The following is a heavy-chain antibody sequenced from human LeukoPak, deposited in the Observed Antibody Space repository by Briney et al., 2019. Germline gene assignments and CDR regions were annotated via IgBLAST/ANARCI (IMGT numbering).Heavy chain of an antibody. D-gene: IGHD3-9*01. J-gene: IGHJ3*02. CDR1: GFTFSSYA. Sequence: GGSLRLSCAASGFTFSSYAMSWVRQAPGKGLEWVSAISGSGGSTYYADSVKGRFTISRDNSKNTPYLQMNSLRAEDTAVYYCAKDPYYDILTGYYRIPDAFDIWGQGTMVTVSS. V-gene: IGHV3-23*01. CDR3: AKDPYYDILTGYYRIPDAFDI. CDR2: ISGSGGST.